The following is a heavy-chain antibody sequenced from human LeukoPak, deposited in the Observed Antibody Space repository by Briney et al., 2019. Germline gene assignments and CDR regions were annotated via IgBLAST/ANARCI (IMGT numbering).Heavy chain of an antibody. CDR1: GYTFTGYY. J-gene: IGHJ4*02. CDR2: INPNSGGT. CDR3: ARRHSSSWYFDY. Sequence: ASVKVSCKASGYTFTGYYMHWVRQAPGQGLEWMGWINPNSGGTNYAQKFQGRVTMTRDTSISTAYLQWSSLKASDTAMYYCARRHSSSWYFDYWGQGTLVTVSS. D-gene: IGHD6-13*01. V-gene: IGHV1-2*02.